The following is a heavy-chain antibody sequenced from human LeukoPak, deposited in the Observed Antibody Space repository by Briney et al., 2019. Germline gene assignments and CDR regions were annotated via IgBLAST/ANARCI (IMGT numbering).Heavy chain of an antibody. CDR3: TNHRSGWYGPFDY. CDR2: ISGSGGST. D-gene: IGHD6-19*01. CDR1: GLTFSSYA. J-gene: IGHJ4*02. Sequence: GGSLRLSCAASGLTFSSYAMSWVRQAPGKGLEWVSAISGSGGSTFYADSVKGRFTISRDNSKNTLFLNMNNLGAEDTAVYYCTNHRSGWYGPFDYWGQGTLVTVSS. V-gene: IGHV3-23*01.